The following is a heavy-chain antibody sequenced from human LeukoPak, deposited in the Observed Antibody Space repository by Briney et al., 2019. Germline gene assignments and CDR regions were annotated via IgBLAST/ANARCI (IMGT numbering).Heavy chain of an antibody. D-gene: IGHD2-21*01. V-gene: IGHV4-59*01. CDR2: IYYSGST. CDR1: GGSISSYY. CDR3: ARAQFPYYYYGMDV. J-gene: IGHJ6*02. Sequence: SETLSLNCTVSGGSISSYYWSWIRQPPGKGLEWIGYIYYSGSTNYNPSLKSRVTISVDTSKNQFSLKLSSVTAADTAVYYCARAQFPYYYYGMDVWGQGTTVTVSS.